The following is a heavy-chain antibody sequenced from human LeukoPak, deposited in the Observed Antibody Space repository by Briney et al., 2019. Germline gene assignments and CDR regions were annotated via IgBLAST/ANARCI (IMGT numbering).Heavy chain of an antibody. J-gene: IGHJ3*02. CDR3: ARDLAVLDAFDI. CDR1: GYTFTGYY. CDR2: INPNSGDT. Sequence: GASVKVSCKASGYTFTGYYMHWVRQAPGQGLEWMGWINPNSGDTNYAQDFQGRVTMTRDTSISTAYMELSRLRYDDTAVYYCARDLAVLDAFDIWGEGKMVTVSS. V-gene: IGHV1-2*02. D-gene: IGHD2-8*02.